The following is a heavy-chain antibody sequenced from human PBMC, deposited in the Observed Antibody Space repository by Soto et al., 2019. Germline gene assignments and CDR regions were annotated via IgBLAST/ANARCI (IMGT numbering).Heavy chain of an antibody. CDR1: GASITFGGYS. CDR3: ARGGGSDSFDY. Sequence: SETLSLTCTVSGASITFGGYSWSWIRQTPGKGLEWIGYINHLETTFYNPSFESRLALSIDRAKNQFSLKLHSMSAADRAVYFCARGGGSDSFDYWGQGILVTVSS. V-gene: IGHV4-30-2*01. CDR2: INHLETT. D-gene: IGHD1-26*01. J-gene: IGHJ4*02.